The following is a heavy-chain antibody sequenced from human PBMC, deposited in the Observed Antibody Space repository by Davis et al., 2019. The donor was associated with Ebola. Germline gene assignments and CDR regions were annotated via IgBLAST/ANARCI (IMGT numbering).Heavy chain of an antibody. CDR3: ARDLPGGDWYFDL. J-gene: IGHJ2*01. Sequence: GSLKISCAASGFTFSSYAMHWVRQAPGKGLEWVAVISYDGSNKYYADSVKGRFTISRDNSKNTLYLQMSSLRAEDTAVYYCARDLPGGDWYFDLWGRGTLVTVSS. CDR1: GFTFSSYA. D-gene: IGHD1-14*01. CDR2: ISYDGSNK. V-gene: IGHV3-30*04.